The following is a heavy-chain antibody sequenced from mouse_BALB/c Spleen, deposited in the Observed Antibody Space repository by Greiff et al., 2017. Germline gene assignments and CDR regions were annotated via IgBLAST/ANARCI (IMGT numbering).Heavy chain of an antibody. V-gene: IGHV3-6*02. D-gene: IGHD4-1*01. J-gene: IGHJ2*01. CDR2: ISYDGSN. CDR1: GYSITSGYY. Sequence: EVKLQESGPGLVKPSQSLSLTCSVTGYSITSGYYWNWIRQFPGNKLEWMGYISYDGSNNYNPSLKNRISITRDTSKNQFFLKLNSVTTEDTATYYCAREELGLYDYWGQGTTLTVSS. CDR3: AREELGLYDY.